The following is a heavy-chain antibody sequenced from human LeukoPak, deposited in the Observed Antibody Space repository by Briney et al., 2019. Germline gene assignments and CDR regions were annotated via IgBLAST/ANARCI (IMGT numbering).Heavy chain of an antibody. CDR2: MNPNSGNT. Sequence: ASVKVSCKTSGYTFTSFDINWVRQATGQGLEWVGWMNPNSGNTGYAQRVQGRVSMTSNTSVSTAYMELSSLTSEDTAVYYCARGSHGSGSPSPYYYYMDVWGKGTTVTVPS. D-gene: IGHD3-10*01. CDR3: ARGSHGSGSPSPYYYYMDV. V-gene: IGHV1-8*01. CDR1: GYTFTSFD. J-gene: IGHJ6*03.